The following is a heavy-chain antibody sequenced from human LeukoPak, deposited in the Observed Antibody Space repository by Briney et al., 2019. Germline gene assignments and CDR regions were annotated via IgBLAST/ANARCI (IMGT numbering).Heavy chain of an antibody. Sequence: GRSLRLSCAASGFTFSNYAMHWVRQAPGTGLELVAVIWLDGTNKYYGDSVRGRFTISRDNSKNRLYLQMNSLRAEDTAVYYCAKARGSGWHDPWYLDYWGQGTLVTVSS. V-gene: IGHV3-33*06. J-gene: IGHJ4*02. D-gene: IGHD6-19*01. CDR3: AKARGSGWHDPWYLDY. CDR1: GFTFSNYA. CDR2: IWLDGTNK.